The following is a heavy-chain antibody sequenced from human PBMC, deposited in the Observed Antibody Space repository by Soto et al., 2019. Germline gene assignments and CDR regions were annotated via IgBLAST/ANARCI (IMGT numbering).Heavy chain of an antibody. CDR3: AKDYTVAADPSSVILFDY. CDR1: GFTFNHYA. Sequence: VGALILSCSASGFTFNHYAMSWVRQAPGKWLEWVSIIIANGGTFYADSVKGRFTISRDNSKNTVYLQMSSLRVEDTAIYYCAKDYTVAADPSSVILFDYWGQGALVTVSS. CDR2: IIANGGT. J-gene: IGHJ4*02. D-gene: IGHD2-15*01. V-gene: IGHV3-23*01.